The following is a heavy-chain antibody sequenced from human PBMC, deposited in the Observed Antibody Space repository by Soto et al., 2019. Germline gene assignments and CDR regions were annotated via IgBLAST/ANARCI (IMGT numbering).Heavy chain of an antibody. V-gene: IGHV4-30-4*01. CDR2: IYYSGST. CDR3: ARDVITMVRGVSPVPGNWFDP. J-gene: IGHJ5*02. CDR1: GGSISSGDYY. Sequence: QVQLQESGPGLVKPSQTLSLTCTVSGGSISSGDYYWSWIRQPPGKGLEWIGYIYYSGSTYYNPSLKSRVTISVDTSKNQFSLKLSSVTAADTAVYYCARDVITMVRGVSPVPGNWFDPWGQGTLVTVSS. D-gene: IGHD3-10*01.